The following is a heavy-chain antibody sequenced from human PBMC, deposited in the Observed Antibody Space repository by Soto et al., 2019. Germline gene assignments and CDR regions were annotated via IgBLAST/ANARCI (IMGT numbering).Heavy chain of an antibody. J-gene: IGHJ6*02. CDR2: INHSGST. D-gene: IGHD2-8*01. Sequence: SETLSLTCAVYGGSFSGYYWSWIRQPPGKGLEWIGEINHSGSTNYNPSLKSRVTISVDTSKNQFSLKLSSVTAADTAVYYCARVKGYCTNGVSYHYYYYGMDVWGQGTTVTVSS. CDR3: ARVKGYCTNGVSYHYYYYGMDV. CDR1: GGSFSGYY. V-gene: IGHV4-34*01.